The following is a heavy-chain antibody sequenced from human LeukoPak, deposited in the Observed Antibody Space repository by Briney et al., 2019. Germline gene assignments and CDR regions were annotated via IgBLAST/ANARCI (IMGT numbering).Heavy chain of an antibody. CDR1: GGSISSYY. Sequence: PSETLSLTCTVSGGSISSYYWSWIRQPPGKGLEWVSAISGRGGSTYYADSVKGRFTISRDNSKNTLYLQMNSLRAEDTAVYFCAKDRYQLLDFDYWGQGTLVTVSS. D-gene: IGHD2-2*01. V-gene: IGHV3-23*01. CDR3: AKDRYQLLDFDY. CDR2: ISGRGGST. J-gene: IGHJ4*02.